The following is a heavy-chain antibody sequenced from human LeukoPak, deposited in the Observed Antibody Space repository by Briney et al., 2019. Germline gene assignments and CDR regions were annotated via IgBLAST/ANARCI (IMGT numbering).Heavy chain of an antibody. J-gene: IGHJ4*02. CDR3: AAVVVSGTPYLDY. CDR1: GGSIRSYY. V-gene: IGHV4-59*03. CDR2: MYYTGST. D-gene: IGHD2-21*02. Sequence: SETLFLTCTVSGGSIRSYYWTWIRQPPGKGLEWIGYMYYTGSTKYNPSLKSRVSISVDTSKNQFSLTLTSVTAADTAVYYCAAVVVSGTPYLDYWGQGTLVTVSS.